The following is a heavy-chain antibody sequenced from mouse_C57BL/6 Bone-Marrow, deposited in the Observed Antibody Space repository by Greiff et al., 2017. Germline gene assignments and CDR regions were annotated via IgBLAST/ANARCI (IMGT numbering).Heavy chain of an antibody. Sequence: QVQLQQPGAELVKPGASVKVSCKASGYTFTSYWMHWVKQRPGQGLEWIGRIHPSDSDTNYNQKFKGKATLHVDKSSSTAYMQLSSLTSEDSAVYYCAIEGWSPYYSNYEGYWGQGTTLTVSS. D-gene: IGHD2-5*01. CDR3: AIEGWSPYYSNYEGY. V-gene: IGHV1-74*01. CDR2: IHPSDSDT. CDR1: GYTFTSYW. J-gene: IGHJ2*01.